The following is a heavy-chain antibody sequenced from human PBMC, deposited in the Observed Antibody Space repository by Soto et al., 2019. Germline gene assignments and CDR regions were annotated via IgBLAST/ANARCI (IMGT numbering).Heavy chain of an antibody. CDR2: ISSSSSYI. Sequence: PGGSLRLSCAASGFTCSSYSMNWVRQAPGKGLEWVSSISSSSSYIYYADSVKGRFTISRDNAKNSLYLQMNSLRAEDTAVYYCARDQGYYDSSGYRGRFGAFDIWGQGTMVTVSS. CDR3: ARDQGYYDSSGYRGRFGAFDI. CDR1: GFTCSSYS. V-gene: IGHV3-21*01. D-gene: IGHD3-22*01. J-gene: IGHJ3*02.